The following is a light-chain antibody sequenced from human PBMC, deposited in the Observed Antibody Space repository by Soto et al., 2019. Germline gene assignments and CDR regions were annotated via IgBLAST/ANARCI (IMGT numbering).Light chain of an antibody. CDR2: GNS. J-gene: IGLJ1*01. Sequence: QSVLTQPPSVSGAPGQRVTISCTGRSSNIGAGHDVHWYQQLPGTAPKLLIYGNSNRPSGVPDRFSGSKSGTSASLAITGLQAEDEADYYCQSYDSILSGVFGTGTKLTVL. CDR3: QSYDSILSGV. V-gene: IGLV1-40*01. CDR1: SSNIGAGHD.